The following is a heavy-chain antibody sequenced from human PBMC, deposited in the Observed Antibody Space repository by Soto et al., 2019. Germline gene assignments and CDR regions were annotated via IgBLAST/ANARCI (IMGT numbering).Heavy chain of an antibody. Sequence: ASVKVSCKASGYTFTSYGISWVRQAPGQGLEWMGWISANKGNTNYAQKLQGRVTMTTDTSTSTAYMKMSSLRSEDTAVYYCARDWKGAEGFDPWGQGTLVTVSS. CDR3: ARDWKGAEGFDP. CDR1: GYTFTSYG. D-gene: IGHD1-1*01. CDR2: ISANKGNT. J-gene: IGHJ5*02. V-gene: IGHV1-18*01.